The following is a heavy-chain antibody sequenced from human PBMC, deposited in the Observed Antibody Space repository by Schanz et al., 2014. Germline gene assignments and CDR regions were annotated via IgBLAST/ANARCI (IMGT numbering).Heavy chain of an antibody. CDR1: GYTFNNHG. Sequence: QVQLVQSGAEVKKPGASATVSCKASGYTFNNHGISWVRQAPGQGLEWMGWISVYHGHTNYAEKVNGRVTMTTDTSASTAYMELRSLISDDTAVYYCVRDAGWAFGDYHGMDVWGQGTSVTVSS. CDR2: ISVYHGHT. D-gene: IGHD3-10*01. J-gene: IGHJ6*02. CDR3: VRDAGWAFGDYHGMDV. V-gene: IGHV1-18*01.